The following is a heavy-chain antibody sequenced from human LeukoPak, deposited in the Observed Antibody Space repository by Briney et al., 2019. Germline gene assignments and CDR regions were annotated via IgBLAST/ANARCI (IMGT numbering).Heavy chain of an antibody. V-gene: IGHV4-61*02. CDR1: GGSISSGSYY. CDR3: ARHESYYDNSVDY. D-gene: IGHD3-22*01. J-gene: IGHJ4*02. CDR2: IYTSGST. Sequence: PSQTLSLTCTVSGGSISSGSYYWSWIRQPAGKGLEWIGRIYTSGSTNYDPSLKSRVTISVDTSKNQFSLKLSSVTAADTAVYYCARHESYYDNSVDYWGQGTLVTVSS.